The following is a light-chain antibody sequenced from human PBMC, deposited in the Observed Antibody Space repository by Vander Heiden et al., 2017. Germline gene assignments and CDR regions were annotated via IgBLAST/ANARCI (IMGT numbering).Light chain of an antibody. CDR2: AAS. Sequence: DIQMTQSPSSLSASVGDRVTITCRASQSINSYLNWYQQKPGKAPKLLIYAASSLQSGVPSRFSGSGSGTDFTLTISSLQPEDFATYYCQQSYSTPPFTFGPGTKVDIK. V-gene: IGKV1-39*01. J-gene: IGKJ3*01. CDR3: QQSYSTPPFT. CDR1: QSINSY.